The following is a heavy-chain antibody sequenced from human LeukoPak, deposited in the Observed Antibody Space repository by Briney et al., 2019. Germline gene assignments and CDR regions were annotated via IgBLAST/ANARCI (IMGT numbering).Heavy chain of an antibody. CDR2: TYYRSKWYN. D-gene: IGHD3-3*01. CDR1: GDSVSSNSAA. Sequence: SQTLSLTCAISGDSVSSNSAAWNWIRKSPSRGLEWLGRTYYRSKWYNDYAVSVKSRITINPDTPKNQFSLQLNSVTPEDTAVYYCARGAIFGVVVYNWFDPWGQGTLVTVSS. CDR3: ARGAIFGVVVYNWFDP. J-gene: IGHJ5*02. V-gene: IGHV6-1*01.